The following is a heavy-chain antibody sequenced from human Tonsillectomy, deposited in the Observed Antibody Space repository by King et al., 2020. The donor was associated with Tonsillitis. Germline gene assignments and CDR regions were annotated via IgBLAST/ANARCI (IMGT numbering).Heavy chain of an antibody. D-gene: IGHD5-18*01. CDR3: ARVSGYSYGRHYYYYYGMDV. CDR1: GGSISSGDYY. CDR2: IYYSGST. J-gene: IGHJ6*02. Sequence: VQLQESGPGLVKPSQTLSLTCTVSGGSISSGDYYWSWIRQPPGKGLEWIGYIYYSGSTYYTPSLKSRVTISVDTSKNQFSLKLSSVTAADTAVYYCARVSGYSYGRHYYYYYGMDVWGQGTTVTVSS. V-gene: IGHV4-30-4*01.